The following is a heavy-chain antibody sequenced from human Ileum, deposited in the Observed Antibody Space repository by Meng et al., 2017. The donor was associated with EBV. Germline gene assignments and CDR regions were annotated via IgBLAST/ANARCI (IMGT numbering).Heavy chain of an antibody. CDR3: AKRTGDRGDYFDY. CDR1: GGSITNNNW. V-gene: IGHV4-4*02. J-gene: IGHJ4*02. D-gene: IGHD7-27*01. Sequence: QVQLQESRLRLVKPSATLSLACAVSGGSITNNNWSWVRQPPGQGLEWIGEISQSGSTYYNPSLKSRVTISGDKSKNNFSLRLSPVTAADTAVYYCAKRTGDRGDYFDYWGQGALVTVSS. CDR2: ISQSGST.